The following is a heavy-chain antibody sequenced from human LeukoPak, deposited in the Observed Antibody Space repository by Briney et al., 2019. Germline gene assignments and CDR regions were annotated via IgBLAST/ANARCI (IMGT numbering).Heavy chain of an antibody. CDR2: IYYSGST. Sequence: ASETLSLTCTVSGGSISSSSYYWGWIRQPPGKGLGWIGSIYYSGSTNYNPSLKSRVTISVDTSKNQFSLKLSSVTAADTAVYYCARHRRAAPFDYWGQGTLVTVSS. J-gene: IGHJ4*02. D-gene: IGHD2-15*01. CDR3: ARHRRAAPFDY. CDR1: GGSISSSSYY. V-gene: IGHV4-39*01.